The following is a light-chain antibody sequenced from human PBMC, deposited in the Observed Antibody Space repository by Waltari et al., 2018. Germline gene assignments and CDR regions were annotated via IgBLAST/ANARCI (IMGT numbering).Light chain of an antibody. J-gene: IGLJ3*02. CDR1: RSNIGSNY. CDR3: AAWDDSLSGRV. V-gene: IGLV1-47*01. CDR2: RNK. Sequence: QSVLTQPPSASGTPGQRVTISCSGTRSNIGSNYLYWYQQLPGTAPKLLIYRNKQRPAGGPDRFSGSKSGTSASLAISGLRSEDEADYYCAAWDDSLSGRVFGGGTKVTVL.